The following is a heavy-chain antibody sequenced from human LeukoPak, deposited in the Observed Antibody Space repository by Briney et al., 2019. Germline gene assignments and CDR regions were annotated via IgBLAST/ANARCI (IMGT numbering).Heavy chain of an antibody. CDR1: GFTFSSYA. J-gene: IGHJ4*02. Sequence: GGSLRLSCAASGFTFSSYAMHWVRQAPGKGLEWVGRIKSKTDGGTTDYAAPVKGRFTISRDDSKNTLYLQMNSLKTEDTAVYYCATGGSSGWTFNYWGQGTLVTVSS. CDR2: IKSKTDGGTT. V-gene: IGHV3-15*01. CDR3: ATGGSSGWTFNY. D-gene: IGHD6-19*01.